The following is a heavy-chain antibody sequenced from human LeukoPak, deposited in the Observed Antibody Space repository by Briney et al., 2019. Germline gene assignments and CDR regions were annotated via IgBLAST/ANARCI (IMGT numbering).Heavy chain of an antibody. D-gene: IGHD1-7*01. V-gene: IGHV3-74*01. CDR2: ISPDGRNI. CDR1: GFTLSDYW. Sequence: PGGSLRLSCAASGFTLSDYWMNWVRQTPGKGPVWVSRISPDGRNIAYADSVKGRFTISRDSAKNTLYLQMNSLRVGDTAVYYCVRDGGGTTPYDSWGQGTLVTVSS. CDR3: VRDGGGTTPYDS. J-gene: IGHJ4*02.